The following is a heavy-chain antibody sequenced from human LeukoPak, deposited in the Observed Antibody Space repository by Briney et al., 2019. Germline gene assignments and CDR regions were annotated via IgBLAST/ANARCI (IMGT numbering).Heavy chain of an antibody. CDR3: ARHMLGGKRSFDS. J-gene: IGHJ4*02. CDR1: GYTFSGYY. CDR2: INPNSGGT. D-gene: IGHD4-23*01. Sequence: GASVKVSCKASGYTFSGYYMHWVRQAPGQGLEWMGWINPNSGGTKYAQKFQGRVTMTRDTSISTAYMEVSRLRSDDTAVYYCARHMLGGKRSFDSWGQGTLVTVSS. V-gene: IGHV1-2*02.